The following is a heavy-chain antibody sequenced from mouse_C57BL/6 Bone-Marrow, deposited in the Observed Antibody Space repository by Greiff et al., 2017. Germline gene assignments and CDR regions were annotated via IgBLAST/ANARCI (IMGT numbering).Heavy chain of an antibody. Sequence: QVQLQQPGAELVMPGASVKLSCKASGYTFTSYWMHWVKQRPGQGLEWIGEIDPSDSYTNYNQKFKGKSTLTVDKSSSTAYMQLSSLTSEDSAVYSCARWDYCLDYWGQCTTLTVSS. CDR1: GYTFTSYW. V-gene: IGHV1-69*01. J-gene: IGHJ2*01. D-gene: IGHD2-13*01. CDR3: ARWDYCLDY. CDR2: IDPSDSYT.